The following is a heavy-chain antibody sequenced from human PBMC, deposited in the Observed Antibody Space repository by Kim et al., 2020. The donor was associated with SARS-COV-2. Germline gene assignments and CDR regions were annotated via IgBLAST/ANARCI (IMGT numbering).Heavy chain of an antibody. CDR2: FDPEDGET. CDR1: GYTLTELS. V-gene: IGHV1-24*01. Sequence: ASVKVSCKVSGYTLTELSMHWVRQAPGKGLEWMGGFDPEDGETIYAQKFQGRVTMTEDTSTDTAYMELSSLRSEDTAVYYCATDPGSGYSSSWYVDWGQGTLVTVSA. D-gene: IGHD6-13*01. CDR3: ATDPGSGYSSSWYVD. J-gene: IGHJ4*02.